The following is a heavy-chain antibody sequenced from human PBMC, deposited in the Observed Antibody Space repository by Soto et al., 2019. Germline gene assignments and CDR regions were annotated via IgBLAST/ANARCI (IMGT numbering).Heavy chain of an antibody. CDR1: GGSISSSSFH. D-gene: IGHD6-19*01. V-gene: IGHV4-39*01. Sequence: PSETLSLTCTVSGGSISSSSFHWGWIRQPPGKGLEWIGSIYYSGSTYYSPSLKSRVTISVDTSKNQFSLKLSSVTAADTAVYYCARHGVHSSGWAGPWGQGTLVTVSS. CDR3: ARHGVHSSGWAGP. J-gene: IGHJ5*02. CDR2: IYYSGST.